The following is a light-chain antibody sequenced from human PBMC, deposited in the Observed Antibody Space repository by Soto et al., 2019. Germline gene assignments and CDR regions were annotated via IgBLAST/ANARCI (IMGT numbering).Light chain of an antibody. CDR1: SSNIGSNT. CDR2: SNN. Sequence: QPVLTQPPSASGSPGQRVTISCSGSSSNIGSNTVNWYQQLPGTAPKLLIYSNNQRPSGDPDRFSGSKSGTSASLAISGLQSEDEADYYCAAWDDSLNGRVFGGGTKVTVL. V-gene: IGLV1-44*01. CDR3: AAWDDSLNGRV. J-gene: IGLJ2*01.